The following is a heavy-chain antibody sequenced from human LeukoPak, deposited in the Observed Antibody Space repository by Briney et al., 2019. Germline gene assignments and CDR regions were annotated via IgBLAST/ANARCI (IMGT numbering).Heavy chain of an antibody. CDR2: IYYSGST. V-gene: IGHV4-39*07. Sequence: SETLSLTCTVSGGSISSSSYYWGWIRQPPGKGLEWIGSIYYSGSTYYNPSLKSRVTISVDTSKNQFSLKLSSVTAADTAVYYCARANDILTGCYLTWGQGTLVTVSS. CDR3: ARANDILTGCYLT. D-gene: IGHD3-9*01. J-gene: IGHJ4*02. CDR1: GGSISSSSYY.